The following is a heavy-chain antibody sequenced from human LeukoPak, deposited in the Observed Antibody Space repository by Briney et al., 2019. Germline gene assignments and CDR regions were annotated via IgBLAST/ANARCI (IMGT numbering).Heavy chain of an antibody. CDR3: AREYSGYDPNFDY. Sequence: GRSLRLSCAASGFTFSSYSMNWVRQAPVKGLEWVSSISSSSSYIYYADSVKGRFTISRDNAKNSLYLQMNSLRAEDTAVYYCAREYSGYDPNFDYWGQGTLVTVSS. D-gene: IGHD5-12*01. J-gene: IGHJ4*02. V-gene: IGHV3-21*01. CDR1: GFTFSSYS. CDR2: ISSSSSYI.